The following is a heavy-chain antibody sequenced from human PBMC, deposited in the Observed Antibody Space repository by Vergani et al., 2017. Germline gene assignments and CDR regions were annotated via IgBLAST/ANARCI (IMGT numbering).Heavy chain of an antibody. CDR2: IKNTGDST. V-gene: IGHV3-23*01. D-gene: IGHD5-24*01. CDR3: GRGSDNYN. Sequence: EVQLLQSEGAVVQPGGSLRLSCVASGFTFSSYAMSWVRQGHGQGLELVSSIKNTGDSTYYADSVKGRFTISRANSKNTLYLQMNSLRVDYTAVYYCGRGSDNYNWGQGTLVTVSS. J-gene: IGHJ4*02. CDR1: GFTFSSYA.